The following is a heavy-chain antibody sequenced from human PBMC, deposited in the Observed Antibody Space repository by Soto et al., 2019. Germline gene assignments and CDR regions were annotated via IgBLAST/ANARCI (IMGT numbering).Heavy chain of an antibody. Sequence: QVQLVESGGGVVQPGRSLRLSCAASGFTFSSYGMHWVRQAPGKGLEWVAVIWYDGSNKYYADSVKGRFTISRDNSKNTLYLQMNSLRAEDTAVYYCARDQSGWYLSPPLAHFDYWGQGTLVTVSS. CDR2: IWYDGSNK. CDR3: ARDQSGWYLSPPLAHFDY. V-gene: IGHV3-33*01. CDR1: GFTFSSYG. D-gene: IGHD6-19*01. J-gene: IGHJ4*02.